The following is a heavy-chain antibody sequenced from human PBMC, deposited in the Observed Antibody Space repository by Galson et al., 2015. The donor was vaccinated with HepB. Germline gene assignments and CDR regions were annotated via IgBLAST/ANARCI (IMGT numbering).Heavy chain of an antibody. V-gene: IGHV3-7*01. CDR2: IKQDGSEK. Sequence: SLRLSCAASGFSFSSYWMYWVRQAPGKGLEWVAKIKQDGSEKDYVDSVRGRFTISRDNTKNSLYLQMSSLRAEDTAVYYCARGTRGSDSSDWGQGTLVTVSS. D-gene: IGHD3-16*01. CDR1: GFSFSSYW. CDR3: ARGTRGSDSSD. J-gene: IGHJ4*02.